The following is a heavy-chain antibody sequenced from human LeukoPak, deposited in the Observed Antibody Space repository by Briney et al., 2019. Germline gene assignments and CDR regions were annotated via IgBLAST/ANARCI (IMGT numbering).Heavy chain of an antibody. CDR1: GGSFSGYY. V-gene: IGHV4-34*01. J-gene: IGHJ4*02. CDR3: AREAPGYSSSWHD. D-gene: IGHD6-13*01. CDR2: INHSGST. Sequence: SETLSLTCAVYGGSFSGYYWSWIRQPPGKGLEWIGEINHSGSTNYNPSLKSRVTISVDTSKNQFSLKLSSVTAADTAVYYCAREAPGYSSSWHDWGQGTLVTVSS.